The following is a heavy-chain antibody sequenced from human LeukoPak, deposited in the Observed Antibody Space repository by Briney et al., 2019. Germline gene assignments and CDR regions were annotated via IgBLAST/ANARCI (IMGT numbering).Heavy chain of an antibody. V-gene: IGHV3-7*04. J-gene: IGHJ4*02. D-gene: IGHD5-24*01. Sequence: GGSLRLSCVASGIPSSSYWMTWVRQAPGKGLEWVANIKQDGSKKSYVDSVKGRFTISRDNAKNSLYLQMNSLRAEDTAIYYCTRVGYIDEGIDYWGQGTLVTVSS. CDR3: TRVGYIDEGIDY. CDR2: IKQDGSKK. CDR1: GIPSSSYW.